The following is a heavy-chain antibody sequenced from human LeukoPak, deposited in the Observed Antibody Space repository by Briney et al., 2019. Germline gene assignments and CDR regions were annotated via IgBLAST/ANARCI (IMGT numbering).Heavy chain of an antibody. J-gene: IGHJ5*02. CDR2: ISSSSSPI. D-gene: IGHD6-13*01. Sequence: KTGGSLRLSCAASGFTFSDNYMSWIRQAPGKGLEWISYISSSSSPIYYADSVKGRFTISRDNSRNTLYLQMHSLRAEDTAVYYCARDRAYISSWYGCSTPWGQGTLVTVSS. CDR3: ARDRAYISSWYGCSTP. CDR1: GFTFSDNY. V-gene: IGHV3-11*01.